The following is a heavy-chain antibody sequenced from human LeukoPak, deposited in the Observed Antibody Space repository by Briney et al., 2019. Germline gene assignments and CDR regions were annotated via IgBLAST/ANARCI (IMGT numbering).Heavy chain of an antibody. V-gene: IGHV1-24*01. Sequence: ASVKVTCKVSGYTLTELSMHWVRQAPGKGLEWMGGFDPEDGETIYAQKFQGRVTMTEDTSTDTAYMELSSPRSEDTAVYYCATTDGYSGSYSFDYWGQGTLVTVSS. CDR3: ATTDGYSGSYSFDY. CDR1: GYTLTELS. CDR2: FDPEDGET. J-gene: IGHJ4*02. D-gene: IGHD1-26*01.